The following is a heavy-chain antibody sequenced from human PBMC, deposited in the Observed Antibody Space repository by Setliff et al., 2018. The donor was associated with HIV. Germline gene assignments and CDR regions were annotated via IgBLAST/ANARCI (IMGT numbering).Heavy chain of an antibody. D-gene: IGHD3-10*01. CDR1: GGSIGSHY. CDR2: THNSGDT. Sequence: SETLSLTCTVSGGSIGSHYWSWIRQPPGKGLEWIGSTHNSGDTNYNASLKSRVSISLDTSKKQFSLKLTSVTAADAAIYYSARLSGGMVPNYWGQGTLVTVSS. V-gene: IGHV4-59*11. J-gene: IGHJ4*02. CDR3: ARLSGGMVPNY.